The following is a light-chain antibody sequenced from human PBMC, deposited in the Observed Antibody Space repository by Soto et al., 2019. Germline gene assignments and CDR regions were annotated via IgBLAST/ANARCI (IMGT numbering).Light chain of an antibody. CDR3: QQYGNSRWT. Sequence: EIVLTPSPVTLSLSPGERATLSCRASQSVSSIYLAWYHQKPGQAPRLLISGASTRATGIPDRFSGSGSGTDFTLTISRLGPEDFAVYYCQQYGNSRWTFGQGTKVEIK. CDR1: QSVSSIY. CDR2: GAS. J-gene: IGKJ1*01. V-gene: IGKV3-20*01.